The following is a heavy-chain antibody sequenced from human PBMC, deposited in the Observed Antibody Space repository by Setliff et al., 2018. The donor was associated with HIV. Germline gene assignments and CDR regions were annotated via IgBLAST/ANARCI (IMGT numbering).Heavy chain of an antibody. Sequence: ASVKVSCKASGYTFTSYGISWVRQAPGQGLEWTGWINAYNGNTNYAQKLQGRVTMTTDTTTSTAYMELRSLRSDDTAVYYCARGPPIVVVPAALLTFDYWGQGTLVTVSS. CDR2: INAYNGNT. D-gene: IGHD2-2*01. J-gene: IGHJ4*02. CDR3: ARGPPIVVVPAALLTFDY. V-gene: IGHV1-18*01. CDR1: GYTFTSYG.